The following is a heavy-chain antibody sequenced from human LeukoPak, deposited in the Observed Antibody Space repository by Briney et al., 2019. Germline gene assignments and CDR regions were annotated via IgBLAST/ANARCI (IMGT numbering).Heavy chain of an antibody. CDR1: GFTFSSYW. CDR2: IKQDGSKK. CDR3: TRVGYIDEGIDY. J-gene: IGHJ4*02. V-gene: IGHV3-7*04. D-gene: IGHD5-24*01. Sequence: SGGSLRLSCAASGFTFSSYWMSWVRQAPGKGLEWVANIKQDGSKKSYVDSVKGRFTISRDNAKNSLYLQMNSLRAGDTAIYYCTRVGYIDEGIDYWGQGTLDTVSS.